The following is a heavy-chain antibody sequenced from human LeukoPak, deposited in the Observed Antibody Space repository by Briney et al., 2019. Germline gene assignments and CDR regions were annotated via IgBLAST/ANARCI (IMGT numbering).Heavy chain of an antibody. CDR2: ISSSSSYI. J-gene: IGHJ4*02. CDR3: ARADGSGSYYFGPLDY. CDR1: GFTFSSYS. V-gene: IGHV3-21*01. Sequence: GGSLRLSCAASGFTFSSYSMNWVRQAPGKGLEWISSISSSSSYIYYADSVKGRFTISRDNAKNSLYLQMNSLRAEDTAVYHCARADGSGSYYFGPLDYWGQGTLVTVSS. D-gene: IGHD3-10*01.